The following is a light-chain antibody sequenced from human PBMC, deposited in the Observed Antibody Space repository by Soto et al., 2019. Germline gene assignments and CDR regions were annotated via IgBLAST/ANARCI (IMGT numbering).Light chain of an antibody. CDR1: SSDVGGYNY. V-gene: IGLV2-14*01. CDR3: SSYISSSTSYV. J-gene: IGLJ1*01. CDR2: DVS. Sequence: QSVLTQPASVSGSPGQSITISCTGTSSDVGGYNYVSWYQQHPGKAPKLMIYDVSNRPSGVSNRFSGSKSGNTASLTISGLQAEDEADYYCSSYISSSTSYVFGTGTTVTVL.